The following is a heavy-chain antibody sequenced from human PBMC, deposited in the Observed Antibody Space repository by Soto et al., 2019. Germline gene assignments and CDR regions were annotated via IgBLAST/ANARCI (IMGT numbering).Heavy chain of an antibody. Sequence: QVQLVQSGAEVKKPGASVKISCEASGYTFINYYMHWVRQAPGQGFEWMGRISPKSGDTNYAQKFQGRVSMTWDTSLTTAYMERSSLMSEDTAVCFGARPPGYISDWYYFDLWGQGTQVTVSS. J-gene: IGHJ4*02. D-gene: IGHD3-9*01. CDR3: ARPPGYISDWYYFDL. CDR2: ISPKSGDT. CDR1: GYTFINYY. V-gene: IGHV1-2*02.